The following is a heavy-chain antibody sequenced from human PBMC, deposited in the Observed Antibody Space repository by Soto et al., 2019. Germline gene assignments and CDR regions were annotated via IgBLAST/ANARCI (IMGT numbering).Heavy chain of an antibody. CDR2: ISGSGGST. J-gene: IGHJ5*02. D-gene: IGHD2-2*01. Sequence: GGSLRLSCAASGFTFSSYAMSWFRQAPGKGLEWVSAISGSGGSTYYADSVKGRFTISRDNSKNTLYLQMNSLRAEDTAVYYCAKVFGLGPAALRGWFDPWGQGTLVTVSS. CDR1: GFTFSSYA. CDR3: AKVFGLGPAALRGWFDP. V-gene: IGHV3-23*01.